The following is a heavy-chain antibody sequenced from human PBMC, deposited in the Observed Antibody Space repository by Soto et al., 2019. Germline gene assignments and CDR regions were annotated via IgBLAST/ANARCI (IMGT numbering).Heavy chain of an antibody. CDR1: GFSLTTRPVG. J-gene: IGHJ4*02. V-gene: IGHV2-5*02. D-gene: IGHD1-20*01. CDR3: AHRLGGYTWNDGYFDY. Sequence: QITLKESGPTLVKPTQTLTLTCSFYGFSLTTRPVGVGWIRQPPGKALEWLAVIYWDDDKRYNPSLRSRLAITKDTSKNQVVLTVTNMDPVDTATYYCAHRLGGYTWNDGYFDYWGQGTPVTVSS. CDR2: IYWDDDK.